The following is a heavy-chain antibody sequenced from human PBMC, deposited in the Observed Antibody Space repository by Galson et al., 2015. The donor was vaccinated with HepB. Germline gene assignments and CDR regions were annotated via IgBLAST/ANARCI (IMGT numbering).Heavy chain of an antibody. J-gene: IGHJ4*02. D-gene: IGHD6-19*01. CDR3: ARLRYSSGWYEHIHFDY. CDR1: GYTFTSYA. CDR2: INAGNGNT. V-gene: IGHV1-3*01. Sequence: SVKVSCKASGYTFTSYAMHWVRQAPGQRLEWMGWINAGNGNTKYSQKFQGRVTITRDTSASTAYMELSSLRSEDTAVYYCARLRYSSGWYEHIHFDYWGQGTLVTVSS.